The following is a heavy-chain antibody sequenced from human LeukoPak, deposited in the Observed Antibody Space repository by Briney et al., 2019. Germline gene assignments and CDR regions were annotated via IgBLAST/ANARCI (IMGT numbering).Heavy chain of an antibody. Sequence: GGSLSLSCAASGFSFSDYLMDWVRQAPGKGLVWVSRINSDGSSTSYADSVKGRFTISRDNAKNTLYLQMNSLRAEDTAVYYCARDPDGGTDYWGQGTLVTVSS. CDR2: INSDGSST. J-gene: IGHJ4*02. CDR3: ARDPDGGTDY. V-gene: IGHV3-74*01. D-gene: IGHD4-23*01. CDR1: GFSFSDYL.